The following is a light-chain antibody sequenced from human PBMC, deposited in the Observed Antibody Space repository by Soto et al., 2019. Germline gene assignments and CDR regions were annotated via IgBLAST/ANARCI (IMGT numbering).Light chain of an antibody. CDR2: VAS. CDR3: QQSFSTPQT. CDR1: QNINIY. J-gene: IGKJ4*01. Sequence: DIPMTQSPSSLSASVGDSVTITCRASQNINIYLSWYQQKPGKAPKLLINVASTLQGGVPSRFSGSGSGTEFTLAISSLQPEDSATYYCQQSFSTPQTFGGGTRVEIK. V-gene: IGKV1-39*01.